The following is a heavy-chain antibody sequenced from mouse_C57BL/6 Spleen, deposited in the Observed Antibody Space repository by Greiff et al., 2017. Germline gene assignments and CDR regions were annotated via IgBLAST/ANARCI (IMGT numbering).Heavy chain of an antibody. Sequence: VQLQQSGAELVRPGSSVKLSCKASGYTFTSYWMDWVKQRPGQGLEWIGNIYPSDSETHYNQKFKDKATLTVDKSSSTAYMQLSSLTSEDSAVYYCARRLTGTSYYAMDYWGQGTSVTVSS. CDR1: GYTFTSYW. V-gene: IGHV1-61*01. CDR2: IYPSDSET. D-gene: IGHD4-1*01. CDR3: ARRLTGTSYYAMDY. J-gene: IGHJ4*01.